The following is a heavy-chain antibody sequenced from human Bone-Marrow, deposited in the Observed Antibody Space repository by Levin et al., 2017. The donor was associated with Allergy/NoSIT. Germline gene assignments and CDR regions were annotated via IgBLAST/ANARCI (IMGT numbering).Heavy chain of an antibody. V-gene: IGHV1-69*13. D-gene: IGHD5-18*01. Sequence: ASVKVSCKASGGTFSSYAISWVRQAPGQGLEWMGGIIPIFGTANYAQKFQGRVTITADESTSTAYMELSSLRSEDTAVYYCARNVDTAMVDDYYYYYGMDVWGQGTTVTVSS. CDR3: ARNVDTAMVDDYYYYYGMDV. CDR2: IIPIFGTA. J-gene: IGHJ6*02. CDR1: GGTFSSYA.